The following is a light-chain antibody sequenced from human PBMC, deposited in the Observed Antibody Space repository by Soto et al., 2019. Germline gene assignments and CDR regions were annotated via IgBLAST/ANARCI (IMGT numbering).Light chain of an antibody. V-gene: IGKV1-9*01. J-gene: IGKJ4*01. CDR1: QGISSY. Sequence: DIQLTQSPPFLSASVGDRVTITCRASQGISSYLAWYQQKPGKAPKLLIYAASTLQSGVPSRFSGSGSGTEFTLTMSNLQSEDFATYYCQQLNTYPRALTFGGGTKVEIK. CDR2: AAS. CDR3: QQLNTYPRALT.